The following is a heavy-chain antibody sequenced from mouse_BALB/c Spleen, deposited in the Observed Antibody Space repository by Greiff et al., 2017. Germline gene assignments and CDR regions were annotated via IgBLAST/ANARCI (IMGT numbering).Heavy chain of an antibody. V-gene: IGHV14-3*02. CDR1: GYNINDTY. CDR2: IDTANGNI. J-gene: IGHJ4*01. Sequence: EVQLQQSGAELVKPGASVKLSCTASGYNINDTYMHWVKQRPEQGLEWIGRIDTANGNIKYDPKFQGKTTITADTSSNTAYLQLSSLTSEDTAVYYRAKGSGAIDYWGQGTSVTVSS. D-gene: IGHD4-1*01. CDR3: AKGSGAIDY.